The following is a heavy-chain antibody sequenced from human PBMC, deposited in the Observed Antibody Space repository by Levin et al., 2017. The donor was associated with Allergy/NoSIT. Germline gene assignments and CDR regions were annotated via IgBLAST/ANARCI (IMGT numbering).Heavy chain of an antibody. V-gene: IGHV3-23*01. D-gene: IGHD5-18*01. CDR1: GFTFSDYA. J-gene: IGHJ4*02. CDR2: ITGSAGGT. Sequence: ASVKVSCAASGFTFSDYAMSWVRQAPGKGLEWVSGITGSAGGTYYTDSVKGRFTISRDNSKNTLYLQMDSLRAEDTAVYFCAKGYSASANLQFGYWGQGTLVTVSS. CDR3: AKGYSASANLQFGY.